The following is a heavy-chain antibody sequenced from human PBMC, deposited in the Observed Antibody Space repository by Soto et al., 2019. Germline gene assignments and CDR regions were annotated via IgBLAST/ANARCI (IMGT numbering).Heavy chain of an antibody. CDR1: GGTFSNYA. V-gene: IGHV1-69*13. CDR3: ALLALTGYSSSWPLDY. CDR2: IIPIFGTT. Sequence: SVKVSCKASGGTFSNYAITWVRQAPGQGLEWLGRIIPIFGTTDYAQKFQGRVTITADESTTTAYMELSSLRSDDTAVYYCALLALTGYSSSWPLDYWGQGTLVTVSS. D-gene: IGHD6-13*01. J-gene: IGHJ4*02.